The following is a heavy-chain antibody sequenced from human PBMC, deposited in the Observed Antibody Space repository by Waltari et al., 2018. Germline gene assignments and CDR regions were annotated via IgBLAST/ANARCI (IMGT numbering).Heavy chain of an antibody. D-gene: IGHD4-17*01. Sequence: QVQLVQSVAEVKKPGASVTVSCKVSGYPLTELSMHWVRQAPGKGLEWMGGFDPEDGETIYAKKFQGRVTMTEDTSTDTAYMELRSLRSEDTAVYYCATGATVTPQFDPWGQGTLVTVSS. V-gene: IGHV1-24*01. CDR2: FDPEDGET. J-gene: IGHJ5*02. CDR3: ATGATVTPQFDP. CDR1: GYPLTELS.